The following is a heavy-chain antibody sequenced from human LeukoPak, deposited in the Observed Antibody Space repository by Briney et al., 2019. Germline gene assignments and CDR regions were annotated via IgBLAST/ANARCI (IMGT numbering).Heavy chain of an antibody. V-gene: IGHV1-46*01. Sequence: ASVKVSCKASGYTFTSYYMHWVRQAPGQGLEWMGIINPSGGSTSYAQKFQGRVTMTRDMSTSTVYMELSSLRSEDTAVYYCARRGGYYYGSGSYARYYYYYMDVWGKGTTVTVSS. CDR1: GYTFTSYY. CDR2: INPSGGST. D-gene: IGHD3-10*01. CDR3: ARRGGYYYGSGSYARYYYYYMDV. J-gene: IGHJ6*03.